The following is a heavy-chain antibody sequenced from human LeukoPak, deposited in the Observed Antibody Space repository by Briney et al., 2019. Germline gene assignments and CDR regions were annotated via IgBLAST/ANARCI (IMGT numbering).Heavy chain of an antibody. CDR1: GFSFNSDW. Sequence: GGSLRLSCAASGFSFNSDWMDWVRQAPGKGLEWVANIKHDESEKNYLDSVKGRFTNSRDNAQNSLYLQMNGLRVEDTAVYYCTRRLDDWGQGTLVTVSS. CDR2: IKHDESEK. D-gene: IGHD3-16*01. J-gene: IGHJ4*02. CDR3: TRRLDD. V-gene: IGHV3-7*01.